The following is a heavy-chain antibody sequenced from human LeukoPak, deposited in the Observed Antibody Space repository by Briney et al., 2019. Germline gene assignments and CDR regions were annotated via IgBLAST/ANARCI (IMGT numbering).Heavy chain of an antibody. CDR3: ARVVVGALTI. V-gene: IGHV4-30-2*01. Sequence: SETLSLTCTVSGGSISSGGYYWSWIRRPPGKGLEWIGYIYHSGSTYYNPSLKSRVTISVDRSKNQFSLKLSSVTAADTAVYYCARVVVGALTIWGQGTMVTVSS. CDR2: IYHSGST. D-gene: IGHD1-26*01. CDR1: GGSISSGGYY. J-gene: IGHJ3*02.